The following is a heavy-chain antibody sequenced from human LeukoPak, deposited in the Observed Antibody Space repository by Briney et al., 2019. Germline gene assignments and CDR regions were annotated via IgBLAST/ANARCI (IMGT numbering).Heavy chain of an antibody. J-gene: IGHJ4*02. Sequence: GGSLRLSCAASGFTFSSYWMSWVRQAPGKGLEWVANIKQDGSEKYYVDSVKGRFTISRDNSKNTLYLQMNSLRAEDTAVYYCAREVAGYSYGHPPLGYWGQGTLVTVSS. CDR2: IKQDGSEK. D-gene: IGHD5-18*01. V-gene: IGHV3-7*01. CDR1: GFTFSSYW. CDR3: AREVAGYSYGHPPLGY.